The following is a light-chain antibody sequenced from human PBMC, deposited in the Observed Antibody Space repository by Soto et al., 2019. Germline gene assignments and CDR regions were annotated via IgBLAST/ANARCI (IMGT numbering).Light chain of an antibody. CDR1: QSLAYIDGNTY. CDR2: YVS. CDR3: MQSTHWPPYT. Sequence: EVVMTQSPLSLPVTLGQPASISCRSSQSLAYIDGNTYLTWFHQRPGQSPRRLIYYVSNRDSGVPDRVRGSGSGTDFTLKISRVEAEDAGIYYCMQSTHWPPYTFGQGTKLEIK. V-gene: IGKV2-30*01. J-gene: IGKJ2*01.